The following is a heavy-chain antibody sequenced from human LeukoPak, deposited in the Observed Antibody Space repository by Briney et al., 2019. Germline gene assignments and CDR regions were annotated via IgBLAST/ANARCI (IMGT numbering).Heavy chain of an antibody. CDR2: ISAYNGNT. J-gene: IGHJ4*02. Sequence: ASVKVSCKASGYTFTSYGISWVRQAPGQGLEWMGWISAYNGNTNYAQKLQGRVTMTTDTSTSTAYMELSSLRSEDTAVYYCARGRKRAYSSHFDYWGQGTLVTVSS. CDR3: ARGRKRAYSSHFDY. V-gene: IGHV1-18*01. D-gene: IGHD6-13*01. CDR1: GYTFTSYG.